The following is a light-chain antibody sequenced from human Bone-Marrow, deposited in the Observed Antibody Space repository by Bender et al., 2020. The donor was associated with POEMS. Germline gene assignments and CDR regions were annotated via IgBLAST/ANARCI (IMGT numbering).Light chain of an antibody. CDR3: AAWDDSRNGQV. CDR1: DSNIGKTS. CDR2: EVN. J-gene: IGLJ2*01. V-gene: IGLV1-51*01. Sequence: QSVLTQPPSVSAAPGQKVTISCSGSDSNIGKTSVSWYQQLPGTAPKLMIYEVNKRPSGGSNRFSGSKSGTTASLTISGLQAEDEADYYCAAWDDSRNGQVFGGGTKLTVL.